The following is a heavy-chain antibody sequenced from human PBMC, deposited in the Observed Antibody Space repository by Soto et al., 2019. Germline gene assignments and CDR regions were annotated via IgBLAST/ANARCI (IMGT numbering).Heavy chain of an antibody. Sequence: PSQTLSLTCAISGDSVSSHSAAWSWIRQSPSRVFEWLGRTYYRSKWYNEYAVSVKGRISINSDTSKNHFSLQLNSVTPEDTAVYYCARTGGATDSWGQGTLVTVSS. CDR1: GDSVSSHSAA. J-gene: IGHJ4*02. D-gene: IGHD3-16*01. CDR3: ARTGGATDS. CDR2: TYYRSKWYN. V-gene: IGHV6-1*01.